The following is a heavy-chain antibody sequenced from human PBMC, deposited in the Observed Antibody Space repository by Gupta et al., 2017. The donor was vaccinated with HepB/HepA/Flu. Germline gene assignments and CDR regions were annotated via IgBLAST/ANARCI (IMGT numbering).Heavy chain of an antibody. CDR2: ISDSGYTR. CDR1: GFTFSTYE. J-gene: IGHJ4*02. D-gene: IGHD4-17*01. V-gene: IGHV3-48*03. CDR3: TRVTTEYNFDS. Sequence: EVQLVASGGGSVQPGGSLRLPCAASGFTFSTYEMNWVRQAPGKGLEWVSYISDSGYTRYFADSVKGRFTISRDNAKNSLYLQMNSLRAEDTAVYFCTRVTTEYNFDSWGQGTLVTVSS.